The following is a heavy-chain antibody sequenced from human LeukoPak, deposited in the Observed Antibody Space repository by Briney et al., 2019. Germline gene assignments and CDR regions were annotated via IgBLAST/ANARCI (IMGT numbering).Heavy chain of an antibody. D-gene: IGHD3-22*01. Sequence: GGSLRLSCAASGFTFSSYAMSWVRQAPGKGLEWVSAISGSGGSTYYADSVKGRFTISRDNSKNTLYLQMNSLRAEDTAVYYCAKIRDYYDSSGYYLDYWGQGTLVTVSS. J-gene: IGHJ4*02. V-gene: IGHV3-23*01. CDR2: ISGSGGST. CDR3: AKIRDYYDSSGYYLDY. CDR1: GFTFSSYA.